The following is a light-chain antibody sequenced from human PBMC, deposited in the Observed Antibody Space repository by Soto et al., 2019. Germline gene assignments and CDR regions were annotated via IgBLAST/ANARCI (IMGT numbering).Light chain of an antibody. J-gene: IGKJ1*01. CDR1: QSISSW. Sequence: DIQMTQSLSTLSASVGDRVTITCRASQSISSWLAWYQQKPGKAPKLLIYKASSLESGVPSRFSGSGSGTEFTLTISSLQPDDFATYYCQQYNSYLWTFGQGTKVDIK. CDR2: KAS. CDR3: QQYNSYLWT. V-gene: IGKV1-5*03.